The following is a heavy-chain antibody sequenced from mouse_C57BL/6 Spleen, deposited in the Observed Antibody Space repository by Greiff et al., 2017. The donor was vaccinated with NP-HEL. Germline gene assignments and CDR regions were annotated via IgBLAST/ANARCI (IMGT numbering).Heavy chain of an antibody. J-gene: IGHJ2*01. V-gene: IGHV1-50*01. CDR1: GYTFTSYW. CDR3: AVITTVVATRGCFDY. CDR2: IDPSDSYT. Sequence: QVQLQQSGAELVKPGASVKLSCKASGYTFTSYWMQWVKQRPGQGLEWIGEIDPSDSYTNYNQKFKGKATLTVDTSSSTAYMQLSSLTSEDSEVYYWAVITTVVATRGCFDYWGQGTTLTVSS. D-gene: IGHD1-1*01.